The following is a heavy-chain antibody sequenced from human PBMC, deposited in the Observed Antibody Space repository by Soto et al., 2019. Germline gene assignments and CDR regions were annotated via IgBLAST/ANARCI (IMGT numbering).Heavy chain of an antibody. Sequence: GEALKIWCKGSGDKLNSYWIAWVRQMPGKGLEWMGIIYPGDSDTRYSPSFQGQVTISADKSISSAFLQWSSLKASDTAIYYCATRSSSVVSWALHIWRPGTMVPV. D-gene: IGHD1-26*01. CDR2: IYPGDSDT. CDR3: ATRSSSVVSWALHI. CDR1: GDKLNSYW. V-gene: IGHV5-51*01. J-gene: IGHJ3*02.